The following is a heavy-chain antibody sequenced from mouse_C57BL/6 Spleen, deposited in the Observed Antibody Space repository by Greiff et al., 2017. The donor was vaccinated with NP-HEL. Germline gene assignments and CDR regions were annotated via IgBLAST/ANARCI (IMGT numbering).Heavy chain of an antibody. CDR1: GYTFTDYN. J-gene: IGHJ3*01. CDR3: ARSKDGGNYGFAY. D-gene: IGHD2-1*01. CDR2: INPNNGGT. Sequence: EVKLMESGPELVKPGASVKMSCKASGYTFTDYNMHWVKQSHGKSLEWIGYINPNNGGTSYNQKFKGKATLTVNKSSSTAYMELRSLTSEDSAVYYCARSKDGGNYGFAYWGQGTLVTVSA. V-gene: IGHV1-22*01.